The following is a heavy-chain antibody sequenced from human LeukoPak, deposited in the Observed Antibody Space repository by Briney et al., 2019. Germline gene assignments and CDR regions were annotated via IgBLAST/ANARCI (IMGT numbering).Heavy chain of an antibody. CDR2: INHSGST. CDR1: GGSFSGYY. CDR3: ARVGNYGDSDRGVYYFDY. J-gene: IGHJ4*02. D-gene: IGHD4-17*01. V-gene: IGHV4-34*01. Sequence: PSETLSLTCAVYGGSFSGYYWSWIRQPPGKGLEWIGEINHSGSTNYNPSLKSRVTISVDTSKNQFSLKLSFVTAADTAVYYCARVGNYGDSDRGVYYFDYWGQGTLVTVSS.